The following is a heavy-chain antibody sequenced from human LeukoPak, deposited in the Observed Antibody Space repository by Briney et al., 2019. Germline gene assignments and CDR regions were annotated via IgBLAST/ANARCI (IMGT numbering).Heavy chain of an antibody. D-gene: IGHD3-10*01. CDR1: XFTXXXYG. CDR2: IRYDGSNK. J-gene: IGHJ4*02. V-gene: IGHV3-30*02. CDR3: AKAYYYGSGSYSANFDY. Sequence: SXFTXXXYGMHWVRQAPGKGLEWVAFIRYDGSNKYYADSVKGRFTISRDNSKNTLYLQMNSLRAEDTAVYYCAKAYYYGSGSYSANFDYWGQGTLVTVSS.